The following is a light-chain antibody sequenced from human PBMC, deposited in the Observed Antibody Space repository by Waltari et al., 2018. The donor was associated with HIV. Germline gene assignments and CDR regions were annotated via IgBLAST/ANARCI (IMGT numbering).Light chain of an antibody. J-gene: IGLJ1*01. V-gene: IGLV1-47*01. CDR1: SSHIGSTY. CDR2: RNN. Sequence: QSVLTQPPSASGTPGQRVTISCSGSSSHIGSTYVYWYQQLPGTAPKLLIYRNNQRPSGVPDRFSGSKSGTSASLAISGLRSEDEADYYCAAWDDSLSGPHYVFGTGTNVTVL. CDR3: AAWDDSLSGPHYV.